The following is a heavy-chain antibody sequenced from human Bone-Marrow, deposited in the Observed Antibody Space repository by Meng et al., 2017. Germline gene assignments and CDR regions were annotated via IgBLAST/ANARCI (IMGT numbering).Heavy chain of an antibody. V-gene: IGHV4-30-4*01. CDR2: IYYSGST. J-gene: IGHJ4*02. CDR3: ARVETATTNPYFDY. D-gene: IGHD5-24*01. CDR1: GGSISSGDYY. Sequence: QVQLQESGPGLVNPSQTLSLPCTVSGGSISSGDYYWSWIRQPPGRGLGWIGYIYYSGSTYYNPSLRSRVTISVDTSKNQFSLILTSVTAADTAVYFCARVETATTNPYFDYWGQGTLVTVSS.